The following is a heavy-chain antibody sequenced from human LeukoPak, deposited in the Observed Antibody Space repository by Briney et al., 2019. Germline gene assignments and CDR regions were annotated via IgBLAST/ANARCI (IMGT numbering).Heavy chain of an antibody. D-gene: IGHD2-15*01. Sequence: PSETLSLTCAVYGGSFSGYYWSWIRQPPGKGLEWIGEINHSGSTNYNPSLKSRVTISVDTSKNQFSLKLSSVTAADTAVYYCARVTAVVATGGWFDPWGQGTLVTVSS. V-gene: IGHV4-34*01. CDR3: ARVTAVVATGGWFDP. CDR1: GGSFSGYY. J-gene: IGHJ5*02. CDR2: INHSGST.